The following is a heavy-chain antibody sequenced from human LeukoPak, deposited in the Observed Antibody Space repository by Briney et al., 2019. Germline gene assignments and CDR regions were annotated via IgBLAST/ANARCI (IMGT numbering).Heavy chain of an antibody. CDR3: AKDGYYDFWSCYYYGSGGFRGMDV. CDR1: GFTFSSYA. D-gene: IGHD3-3*01. J-gene: IGHJ6*02. CDR2: ISGSGGST. Sequence: GGSLRLSCAASGFTFSSYAMSWVRQAPGKGLEWVSAISGSGGSTYYADSVKGRFTISRDNSKNTLYLQMNSLRAEDTAVYYCAKDGYYDFWSCYYYGSGGFRGMDVWGQGTTVTVSS. V-gene: IGHV3-23*01.